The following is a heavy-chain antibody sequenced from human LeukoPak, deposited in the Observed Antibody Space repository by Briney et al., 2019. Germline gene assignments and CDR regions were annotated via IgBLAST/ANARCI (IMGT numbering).Heavy chain of an antibody. CDR1: RGSIINYY. CDR2: ISDSGTT. Sequence: SETLSLTCAVSRGSIINYYWTWVRQSAGKGLEWIGRISDSGTTDYKPSLRSRVVMSVDTSKNQFSLTLMSVTAADTAVYYCAGRTGHNLLDHWGQGIQVTVSS. CDR3: AGRTGHNLLDH. D-gene: IGHD1-14*01. J-gene: IGHJ4*02. V-gene: IGHV4-4*07.